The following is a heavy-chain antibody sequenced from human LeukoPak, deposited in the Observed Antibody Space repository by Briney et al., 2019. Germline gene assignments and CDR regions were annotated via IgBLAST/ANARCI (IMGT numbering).Heavy chain of an antibody. J-gene: IGHJ6*02. Sequence: GGSLRLSCAASGFTFDDYGMSWVRQIPGKGLEWVSGINWNGGSTGYADSVKGRFTISRDNAKNSLYLQMNSLRAEDTAFYYCAREGYCSTTSCAYGMDVWGQGTTVTVSS. CDR3: AREGYCSTTSCAYGMDV. CDR1: GFTFDDYG. D-gene: IGHD2-2*01. CDR2: INWNGGST. V-gene: IGHV3-20*04.